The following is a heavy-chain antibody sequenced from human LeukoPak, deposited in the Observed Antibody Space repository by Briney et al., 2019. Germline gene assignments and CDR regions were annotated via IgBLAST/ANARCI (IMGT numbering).Heavy chain of an antibody. Sequence: GGSLRLSCAASGFTFSTYVMHWVRQAPGQGLEWVALITHDGSRKSYADSVKGRFTISRDNSKNTFYLEMNSLRAEDTAVYYCARDRSGTYSIDYWGQGTLVTVSS. D-gene: IGHD1-26*01. CDR2: ITHDGSRK. J-gene: IGHJ4*02. V-gene: IGHV3-30-3*01. CDR1: GFTFSTYV. CDR3: ARDRSGTYSIDY.